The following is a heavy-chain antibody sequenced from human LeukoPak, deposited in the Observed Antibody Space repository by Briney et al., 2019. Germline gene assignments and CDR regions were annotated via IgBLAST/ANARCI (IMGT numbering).Heavy chain of an antibody. Sequence: SGGSLRLSCAASGFTFSSYSMNSVRQAPGKGLEWVSSISSSSSYIYYADSVKGRFTISRGNAKNSLYLQMNSLRAEDTAVYYWARVGYYDSSGYYWVQGTLVTVSS. CDR3: ARVGYYDSSGYY. D-gene: IGHD3-22*01. CDR1: GFTFSSYS. CDR2: ISSSSSYI. J-gene: IGHJ4*02. V-gene: IGHV3-21*01.